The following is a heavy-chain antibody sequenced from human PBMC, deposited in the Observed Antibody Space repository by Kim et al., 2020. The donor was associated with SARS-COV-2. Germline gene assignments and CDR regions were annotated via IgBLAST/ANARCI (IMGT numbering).Heavy chain of an antibody. Sequence: GGSLRLSCAASGFTFSLFGMHWVRQAPGKGLEWVASIRHDGTTEDYTDSVKGRFTISRENFKNTLYLLMTRLRAEDTAVYYCASEIPVNWGAFRSYSDPGGQGTLVRVSS. CDR3: ASEIPVNWGAFRSYSDP. CDR2: IRHDGTTE. D-gene: IGHD1-26*01. CDR1: GFTFSLFG. J-gene: IGHJ5*02. V-gene: IGHV3-30*12.